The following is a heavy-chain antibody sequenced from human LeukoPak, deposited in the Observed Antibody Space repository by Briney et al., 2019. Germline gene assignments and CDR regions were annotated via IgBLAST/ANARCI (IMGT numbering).Heavy chain of an antibody. V-gene: IGHV3-23*01. CDR3: AVVATITGIDY. Sequence: PGGSLRLSCAVSGFTFSSYVMSWVRQAPGKGLEWVSAISGSGGSTYYADSVEGRFTISRDNSKNTLYLQMNSLRAEDTAVYYCAVVATITGIDYWGQGTLVTVSS. D-gene: IGHD5-12*01. CDR2: ISGSGGST. J-gene: IGHJ4*02. CDR1: GFTFSSYV.